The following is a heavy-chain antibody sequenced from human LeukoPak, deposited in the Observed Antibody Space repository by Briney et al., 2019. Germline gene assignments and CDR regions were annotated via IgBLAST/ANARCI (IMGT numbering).Heavy chain of an antibody. CDR1: GFTFSSYA. Sequence: GGSLRLSCAASGFTFSSYAMNWVRQAPGKGLEWVSAISGSGGSTYYADSVKGRFTISRDNSKNTLCLQMNSLRAEDTAVYYCAKDRGEDYDFWSGYLRRSPSDYWGQGTLVTVPS. CDR2: ISGSGGST. CDR3: AKDRGEDYDFWSGYLRRSPSDY. J-gene: IGHJ4*02. D-gene: IGHD3-3*01. V-gene: IGHV3-23*01.